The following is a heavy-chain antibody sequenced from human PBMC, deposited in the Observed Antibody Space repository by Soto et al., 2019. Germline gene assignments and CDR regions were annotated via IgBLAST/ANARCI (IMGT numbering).Heavy chain of an antibody. CDR2: ISSSSYI. J-gene: IGHJ3*02. D-gene: IGHD6-13*01. CDR1: GFTFSSYS. Sequence: GGSLRLSCAASGFTFSSYSMNWVRQAPGKGLEWVSSISSSSYIYYADSVKGRFTISRDNAKNSLYLQMNSLRAEDTAVYYCARDLYSSSWEDAFDIWGQGTMVTVSS. CDR3: ARDLYSSSWEDAFDI. V-gene: IGHV3-21*01.